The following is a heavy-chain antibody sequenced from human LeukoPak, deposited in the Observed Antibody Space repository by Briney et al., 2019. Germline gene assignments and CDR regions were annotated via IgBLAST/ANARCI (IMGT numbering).Heavy chain of an antibody. V-gene: IGHV4-59*08. J-gene: IGHJ4*02. CDR1: GVSIFNYF. CDR2: IYYSGST. D-gene: IGHD1-14*01. Sequence: SETLSLTYTGSGVSIFNYFWSWIRQPPGKGLEWIGYIYYSGSTTYNPSFKSRVTISVDTSKNQFSLKLNSVTAADTAVYYCARLFGSSTVADYWGRGTLVTVSS. CDR3: ARLFGSSTVADY.